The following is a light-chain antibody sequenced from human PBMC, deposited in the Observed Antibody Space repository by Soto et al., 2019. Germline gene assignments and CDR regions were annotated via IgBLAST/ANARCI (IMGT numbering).Light chain of an antibody. Sequence: QSVLTQPASESGSPGQSITISCSGTRSDIGSYNYVAWYQQFPGKTPKILIYGVSNRPSGVSSRFSGSKSGNTASLTISGLQAEDEADYYCISYTGSSTSYVFGSGTKVTVL. V-gene: IGLV2-14*01. J-gene: IGLJ1*01. CDR2: GVS. CDR3: ISYTGSSTSYV. CDR1: RSDIGSYNY.